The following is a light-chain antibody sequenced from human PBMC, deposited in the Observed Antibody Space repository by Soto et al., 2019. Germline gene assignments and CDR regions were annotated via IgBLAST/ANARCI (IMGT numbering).Light chain of an antibody. J-gene: IGKJ2*02. Sequence: DIQMTQSPSSLSASVGDRVTITCRASQTISNWLAWYQQKTGRAPKLLIYAASTLESGVPSRFSGRGSGTEFTLTISSLQPDDFATYYCQHSNSHLCTFGQGTKLEIK. CDR3: QHSNSHLCT. V-gene: IGKV1-5*01. CDR1: QTISNW. CDR2: AAS.